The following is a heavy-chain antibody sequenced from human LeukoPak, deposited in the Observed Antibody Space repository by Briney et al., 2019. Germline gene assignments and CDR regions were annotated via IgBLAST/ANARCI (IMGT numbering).Heavy chain of an antibody. D-gene: IGHD3-3*01. J-gene: IGHJ4*02. Sequence: SETLSLTCTVSGGSISSYYWSWIRQPPGKGLEWIGYIYYSGSTNYNPSLKSRVTISVDTSKNQFSLKLSSVTAADTAVYYCATSLDDFWSDFDYWGQGTLVTVSS. CDR2: IYYSGST. CDR3: ATSLDDFWSDFDY. CDR1: GGSISSYY. V-gene: IGHV4-59*08.